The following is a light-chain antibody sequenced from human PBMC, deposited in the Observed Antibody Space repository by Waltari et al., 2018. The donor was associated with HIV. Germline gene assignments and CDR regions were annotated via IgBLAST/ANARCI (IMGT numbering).Light chain of an antibody. Sequence: QSALTQPPSASGSPGPSVAISCTGTRSDVGGYNYVAWYQQHPGKAPKLMIYEVNKRPSGVPDRFSGSKSGNTASLTVSGLQAEDESDYYCGSYAGINNLWVFGGGTKLTVL. J-gene: IGLJ3*02. CDR3: GSYAGINNLWV. V-gene: IGLV2-8*01. CDR1: RSDVGGYNY. CDR2: EVN.